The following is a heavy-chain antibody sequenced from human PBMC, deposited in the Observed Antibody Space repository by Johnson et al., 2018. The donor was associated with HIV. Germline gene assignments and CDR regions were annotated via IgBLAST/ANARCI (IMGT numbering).Heavy chain of an antibody. D-gene: IGHD3-10*01. CDR3: ARTRHYYEAFDI. V-gene: IGHV3-13*01. J-gene: IGHJ3*02. Sequence: VQLVESGGGVVRPGGSLRLSCAASGFTFSSYWMHWVRQAPGKGLVWVSAIGTAGDTYYPGSVKGRFTISRDNSKNTLYLQMNSRRAEDTAVYYCARTRHYYEAFDIWGQGTMVSVSS. CDR2: IGTAGDT. CDR1: GFTFSSYW.